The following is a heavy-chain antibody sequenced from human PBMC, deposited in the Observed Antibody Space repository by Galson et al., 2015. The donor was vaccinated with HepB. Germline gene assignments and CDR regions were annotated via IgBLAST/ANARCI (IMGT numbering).Heavy chain of an antibody. J-gene: IGHJ4*02. V-gene: IGHV3-30*03. CDR2: ISFDGKNK. CDR1: GFTFSSYG. Sequence: SLRLSCAASGFTFSSYGMHWVRQAPGKGLEWVAVISFDGKNKYYADSVKGRFTISRDNSKNTLYLQMNSLRAEDTAVYYCARDLRNRIRVGATLAYWGQGTLVTVSS. D-gene: IGHD1-26*01. CDR3: ARDLRNRIRVGATLAY.